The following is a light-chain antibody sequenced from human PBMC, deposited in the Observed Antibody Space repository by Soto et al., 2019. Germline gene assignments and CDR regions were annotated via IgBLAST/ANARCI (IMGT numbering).Light chain of an antibody. CDR3: SSYTSSTTLYV. J-gene: IGLJ1*01. V-gene: IGLV2-14*01. Sequence: QSVLTQPASVSGSPAQSITISCTGTSSDVGGYNYVSWYQQHPGKAPKLMIYEVTTRPSGVSDRFSGSQPGNTASLTISGLQAEDEADYYCSSYTSSTTLYVFGTGTKVTVL. CDR1: SSDVGGYNY. CDR2: EVT.